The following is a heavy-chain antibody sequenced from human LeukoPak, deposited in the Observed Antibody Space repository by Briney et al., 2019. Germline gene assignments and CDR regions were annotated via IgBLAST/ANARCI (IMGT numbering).Heavy chain of an antibody. Sequence: GGSLRRSCSASGLTVCSNSMSWLPQAPGKGLEWVTFIYSGGSTYYADSVKGRFTISRDNSKNTLYLQMNSLRAEDTAVYYCAKEFIAARLYYYYYMDVWGKGTTVTVSS. CDR3: AKEFIAARLYYYYYMDV. V-gene: IGHV3-53*01. D-gene: IGHD6-6*01. CDR1: GLTVCSNS. CDR2: IYSGGST. J-gene: IGHJ6*03.